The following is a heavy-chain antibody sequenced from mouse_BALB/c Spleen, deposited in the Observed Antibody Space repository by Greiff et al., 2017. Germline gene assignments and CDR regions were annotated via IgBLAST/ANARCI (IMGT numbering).Heavy chain of an antibody. Sequence: VQLQQSGPGLVQPSQSLSITCTVSGFSLTSYGVHWVRQSPGKGLEWLGVIWSGGSTDYNAAFISRLSISKDNSKSQVFFKMNSLQADDTAIYYCASHNWDAMDYWGQGTSVTVSS. D-gene: IGHD4-1*01. V-gene: IGHV2-4-1*01. CDR3: ASHNWDAMDY. J-gene: IGHJ4*01. CDR2: IWSGGST. CDR1: GFSLTSYG.